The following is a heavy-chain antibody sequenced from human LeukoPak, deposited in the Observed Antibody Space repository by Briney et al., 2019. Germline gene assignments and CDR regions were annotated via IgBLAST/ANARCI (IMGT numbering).Heavy chain of an antibody. D-gene: IGHD2-21*01. V-gene: IGHV4-61*02. CDR2: ISPSGCS. Sequence: SETLSLTCTVSGGSINSGPYYWTWIRQPAGKGLEWIGRISPSGCSNYNPSLQSRVTMSVDTSKRQFSLSLSSVTAADTAVYYCARDSDSRETFDYWGQGTLVAVSS. J-gene: IGHJ4*02. CDR3: ARDSDSRETFDY. CDR1: GGSINSGPYY.